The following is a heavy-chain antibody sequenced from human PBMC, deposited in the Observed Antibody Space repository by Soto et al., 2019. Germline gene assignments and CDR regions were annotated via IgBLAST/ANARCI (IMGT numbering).Heavy chain of an antibody. CDR1: GFTFSSYA. CDR3: ANGGVGVPAAAAFDI. CDR2: ISYDGSNK. Sequence: QVQLVESGGGVVQPGRSLRLSCAASGFTFSSYAMHWVRQAPGKGLEWVAVISYDGSNKYYADSVKGRFTISRDNSKNTLYLQMNSLRAEDTAVYYCANGGVGVPAAAAFDIWGQGTMVTVSS. D-gene: IGHD2-2*01. J-gene: IGHJ3*02. V-gene: IGHV3-30-3*01.